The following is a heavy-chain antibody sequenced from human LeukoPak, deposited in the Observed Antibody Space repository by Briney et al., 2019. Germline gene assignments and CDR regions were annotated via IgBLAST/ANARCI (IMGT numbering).Heavy chain of an antibody. CDR1: GLDVKNNA. V-gene: IGHV3-23*01. D-gene: IGHD2-2*01. CDR2: ISGDGGT. J-gene: IGHJ4*02. CDR3: ATLCSDYGAY. Sequence: PGGSLTLSCAASGLDVKNNAMKWVRQAPGKGLEWVVAISGDGGTYYADSVKGRFTISRDTSKNTLYMQMNSLRAEDTALYSCATLCSDYGAYWGQGTLVTVSA.